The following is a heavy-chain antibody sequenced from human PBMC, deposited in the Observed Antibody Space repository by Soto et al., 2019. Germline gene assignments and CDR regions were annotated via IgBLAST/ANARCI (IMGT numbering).Heavy chain of an antibody. D-gene: IGHD6-6*01. Sequence: PSETLSLTCTVSGGSISSYYWSWIRQPPGKGLEWIGYIYYSGSTNYNPSLKSRVTISVDTSKNQFSLKLSSVTAADTAVYYCARERGSSSGWFDPWGQGTLVTVSS. CDR1: GGSISSYY. CDR2: IYYSGST. V-gene: IGHV4-59*01. CDR3: ARERGSSSGWFDP. J-gene: IGHJ5*02.